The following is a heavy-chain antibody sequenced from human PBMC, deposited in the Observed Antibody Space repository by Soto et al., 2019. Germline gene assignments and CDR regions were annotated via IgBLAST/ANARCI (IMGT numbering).Heavy chain of an antibody. Sequence: EVQLLESGGGLVQPGGSLRLSCETSGFSFNSYAMTWVRQAPGMGLEWVAVINYNSRATFHAQSVKGRFTISRDNSRNTVFLQMDSLRAEDTDVYYCVKQRGSGKTYYYHMDVWGLGTTVIVSS. D-gene: IGHD3-10*01. J-gene: IGHJ6*02. CDR3: VKQRGSGKTYYYHMDV. CDR2: INYNSRAT. V-gene: IGHV3-23*01. CDR1: GFSFNSYA.